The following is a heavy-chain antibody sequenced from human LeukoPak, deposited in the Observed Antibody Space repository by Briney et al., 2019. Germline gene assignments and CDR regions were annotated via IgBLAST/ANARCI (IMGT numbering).Heavy chain of an antibody. CDR3: ARVDYGGDSGHFDY. V-gene: IGHV4-4*07. D-gene: IGHD4-23*01. Sequence: SETLSLTCTVSGGSISSYYWSWIRQPAGKGLEWIGRIYTSGSTNYNPSLKSRVTMSVDTSKKQFSMQLSSVTAADTAVYYCARVDYGGDSGHFDYWGQGTLVTVSS. CDR2: IYTSGST. CDR1: GGSISSYY. J-gene: IGHJ4*02.